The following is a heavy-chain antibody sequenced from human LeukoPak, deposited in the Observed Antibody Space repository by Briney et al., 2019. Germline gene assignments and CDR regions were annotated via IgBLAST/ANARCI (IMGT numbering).Heavy chain of an antibody. CDR1: GFTFSSYW. CDR3: ARAVNYDFWSGPDTYYFDY. Sequence: GGSLRLSCAASGFTFSSYWMSWVRQAPGKGLEWVANIKQDGSEKYYVDPVKGRSTISRDNAKNSLYLQMNSLRAEDTAVYYCARAVNYDFWSGPDTYYFDYWGQGTLVTVSS. V-gene: IGHV3-7*04. J-gene: IGHJ4*02. D-gene: IGHD3-3*01. CDR2: IKQDGSEK.